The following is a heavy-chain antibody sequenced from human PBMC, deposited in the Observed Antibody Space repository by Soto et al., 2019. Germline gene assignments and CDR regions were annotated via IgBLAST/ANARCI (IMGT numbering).Heavy chain of an antibody. CDR1: GYTFSTYG. J-gene: IGHJ6*02. D-gene: IGHD1-1*01. Sequence: ASVKVSCKASGYTFSTYGMHWVRQAPGQSLEWMGWLNGGTGQTRYSQRFQDIVIITRDTSASTGYMELSSLRSEDTAVYYCARGKGMEENYFYYGLDIWGQGTTVTVSS. V-gene: IGHV1-3*01. CDR2: LNGGTGQT. CDR3: ARGKGMEENYFYYGLDI.